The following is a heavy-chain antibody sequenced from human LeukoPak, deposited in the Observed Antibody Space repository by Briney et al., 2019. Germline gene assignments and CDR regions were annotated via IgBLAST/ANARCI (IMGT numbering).Heavy chain of an antibody. CDR2: INSDGSRT. CDR3: AREGGDYEDAIDI. J-gene: IGHJ3*02. Sequence: GGSLRLSCAASGFTFSSYWMHWVRQAPGKGLVWVSRINSDGSRTSYADSVKGRFTISRDNAKSTLYLQMNSLRAEDTAVYYCAREGGDYEDAIDIWGQGTMVTVSS. V-gene: IGHV3-74*01. D-gene: IGHD4-17*01. CDR1: GFTFSSYW.